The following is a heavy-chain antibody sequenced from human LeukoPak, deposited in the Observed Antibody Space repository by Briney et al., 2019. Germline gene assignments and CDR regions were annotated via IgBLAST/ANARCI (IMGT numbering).Heavy chain of an antibody. D-gene: IGHD2-8*01. Sequence: PGGSLRLSCAASGFAFSNYAMSWVRQAPGKGLEWVSAIGDSAFSTYYADSVKGRFTISRDNSKSTLYLQMNSLRAEDTAVYFCALYCTDGVCPMRYFDFWGQGTLVTVSS. CDR2: IGDSAFST. CDR3: ALYCTDGVCPMRYFDF. CDR1: GFAFSNYA. V-gene: IGHV3-23*01. J-gene: IGHJ4*02.